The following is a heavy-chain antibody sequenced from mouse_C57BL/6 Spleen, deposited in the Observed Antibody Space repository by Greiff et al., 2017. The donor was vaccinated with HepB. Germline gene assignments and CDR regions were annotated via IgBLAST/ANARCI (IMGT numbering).Heavy chain of an antibody. CDR3: ARGDSSGYEDYYAMDY. CDR2: IDPNSGGT. CDR1: GYTFTSYW. D-gene: IGHD3-2*02. Sequence: VQLQQPGAELVKPGASVKLSCKASGYTFTSYWMHWVKQRPGRGLEWIGRIDPNSGGTKYNVKFKSKATLTVDKPSSTAYMQLSSLTSEDSAVYYCARGDSSGYEDYYAMDYWGQGTSVTVSS. V-gene: IGHV1-72*01. J-gene: IGHJ4*01.